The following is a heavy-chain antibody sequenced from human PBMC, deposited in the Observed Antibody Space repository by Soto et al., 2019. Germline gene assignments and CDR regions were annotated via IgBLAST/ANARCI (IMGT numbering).Heavy chain of an antibody. D-gene: IGHD4-4*01. J-gene: IGHJ5*02. CDR1: GDSISSYY. V-gene: IGHV4-59*08. CDR3: AGHMGTNYAFIGFDP. Sequence: QVQLQESGPGLVKPSETLSLTCTVSGDSISSYYWSWIRQPPGKGLEWIGYIYYSGSTNYNPSLKSRVTISLDTSKNQFSLKLSSVTAADTAVYHCAGHMGTNYAFIGFDPWGQGTLVTVSS. CDR2: IYYSGST.